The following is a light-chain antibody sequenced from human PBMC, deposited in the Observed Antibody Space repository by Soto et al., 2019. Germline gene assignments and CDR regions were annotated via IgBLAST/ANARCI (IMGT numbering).Light chain of an antibody. Sequence: EIVLTQSPVTLSLSPGERATLSCRASQSVSNYLAWYQQKPGQAPRLLIYDTSNRATGIPPRFSGSGSGTDFSLTISSLEPEDFAVYYCQQRRTFGQGTKVEIK. V-gene: IGKV3-11*01. CDR3: QQRRT. J-gene: IGKJ1*01. CDR1: QSVSNY. CDR2: DTS.